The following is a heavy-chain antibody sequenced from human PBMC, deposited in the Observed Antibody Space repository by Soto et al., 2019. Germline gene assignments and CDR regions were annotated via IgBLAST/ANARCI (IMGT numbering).Heavy chain of an antibody. CDR1: GFTFSSYS. Sequence: GGSLRLSCAASGFTFSSYSMNWVRQAPGKGLEWVSSISSSSSYIYYADSVKGRFTISRDNAKNSLYLQMNSLRAEDTAVYYCVSRDCSGGSCYFDYWGQGTLVTVSS. CDR2: ISSSSSYI. CDR3: VSRDCSGGSCYFDY. D-gene: IGHD2-15*01. V-gene: IGHV3-21*01. J-gene: IGHJ4*02.